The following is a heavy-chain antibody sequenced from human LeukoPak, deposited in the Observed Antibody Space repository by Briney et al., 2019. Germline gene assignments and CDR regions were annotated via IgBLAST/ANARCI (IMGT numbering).Heavy chain of an antibody. CDR1: GGSISSYY. V-gene: IGHV4-59*01. CDR2: IYYSGST. D-gene: IGHD3-3*01. J-gene: IGHJ4*02. Sequence: SETLSLTCTVSGGSISSYYWSWIRQPPGKGLEWIGYIYYSGSTNYNPSLKSRVTISVDTSKNQFSLKLSSVTAADTAVYYCAIYDSWSGYPYWGQGTLVTVSS. CDR3: AIYDSWSGYPY.